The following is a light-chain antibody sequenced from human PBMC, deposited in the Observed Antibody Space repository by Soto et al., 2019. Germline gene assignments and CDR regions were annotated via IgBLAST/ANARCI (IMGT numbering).Light chain of an antibody. V-gene: IGLV2-11*01. Sequence: QSALTQPRSVSGSPGQSVTISCTGTNSDVGDYNFVSWYQQYPGKVPKLIIYDVSKRSSGVPDRFSGSKSGNTASLTISGLQAEDEADYCCCSYADSFYVFGTGTKLTVL. CDR1: NSDVGDYNF. CDR2: DVS. CDR3: CSYADSFYV. J-gene: IGLJ1*01.